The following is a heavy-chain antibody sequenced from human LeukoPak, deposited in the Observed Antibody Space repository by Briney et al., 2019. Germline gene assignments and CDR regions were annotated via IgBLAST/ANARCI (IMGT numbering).Heavy chain of an antibody. Sequence: SETLSLTCGVSGGSISNTNWWTWVRQPPGKGLEWIGEVNLQGSTNYNPSLKSRVAISVDKSENHISPKLTSVTAADTPVYYCAREGGPYRPLDYSGQGTLVTVAS. J-gene: IGHJ4*02. CDR1: GGSISNTNW. CDR2: VNLQGST. V-gene: IGHV4-4*02. CDR3: AREGGPYRPLDY.